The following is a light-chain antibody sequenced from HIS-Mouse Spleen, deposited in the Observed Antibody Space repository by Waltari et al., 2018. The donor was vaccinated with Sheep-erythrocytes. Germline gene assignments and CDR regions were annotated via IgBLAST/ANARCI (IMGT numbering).Light chain of an antibody. J-gene: IGLJ2*01. CDR2: DVS. V-gene: IGLV2-11*01. CDR1: SSDVACYNY. CDR3: AAWDDSLSGPV. Sequence: QSALTQPRSVSGSPGPSVTISCTGTSSDVACYNYVPWYQQHPGKAPKLMIYDVSKRPSGVPDRFSGSKSGTSASLAISGLRSEDEADYYCAAWDDSLSGPVFGGGTKLTVL.